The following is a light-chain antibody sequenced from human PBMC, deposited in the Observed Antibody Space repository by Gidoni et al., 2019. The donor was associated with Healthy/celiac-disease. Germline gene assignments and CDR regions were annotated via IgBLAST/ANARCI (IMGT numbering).Light chain of an antibody. Sequence: IVMTQSPATLSVSPGERATLSCRASPSVSSNLAWYQQKPGQAPRLLIYGASTRATGIPARFSGSGSGTEFTLTISSLQSEDFAVYYCQQYNNWPPSYTFGQGTKLEIK. CDR1: PSVSSN. J-gene: IGKJ2*01. CDR3: QQYNNWPPSYT. V-gene: IGKV3-15*01. CDR2: GAS.